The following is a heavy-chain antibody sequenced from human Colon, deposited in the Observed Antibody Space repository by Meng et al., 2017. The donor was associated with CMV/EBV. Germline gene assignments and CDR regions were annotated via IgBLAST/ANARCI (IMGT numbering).Heavy chain of an antibody. J-gene: IGHJ4*02. CDR1: GFNFNNAW. CDR2: IKPTTDGGAT. V-gene: IGHV3-15*07. D-gene: IGHD3-3*01. Sequence: SGGGSGFNFNNAWMNWVSQAPGKGLEWVGRIKPTTDGGATDYATPVNDRFTIFRDDSKATVSLQMNSLKIEDTAMYYCITGADMSGHWGQGTLVTVSS. CDR3: ITGADMSGH.